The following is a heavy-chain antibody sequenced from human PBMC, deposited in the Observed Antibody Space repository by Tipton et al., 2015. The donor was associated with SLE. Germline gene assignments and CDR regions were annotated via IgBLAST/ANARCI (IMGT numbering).Heavy chain of an antibody. Sequence: TLSLTCTVSGGSIGTDYWSWIRQPPGKGLEWIGYIYYSGTTNYNPSLKSRVTISVDTSNNQLSLNLSSVTPADSAVYFCARVVTGIDYYYHYMDVWGAGTTVTVSS. CDR3: ARVVTGIDYYYHYMDV. CDR2: IYYSGTT. V-gene: IGHV4-59*01. CDR1: GGSIGTDY. J-gene: IGHJ6*03. D-gene: IGHD2-21*01.